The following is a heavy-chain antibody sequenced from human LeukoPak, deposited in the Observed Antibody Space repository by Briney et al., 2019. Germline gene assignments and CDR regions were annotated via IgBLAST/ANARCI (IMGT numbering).Heavy chain of an antibody. V-gene: IGHV6-1*01. Sequence: SQTLSLTCAISGDSVSSNSAAWNWIRQSPSRGLEWLGRTYYRSKWYNDYAVSVKSRITINPDTSKNQFSLQLNSVTPEDTAVYYCARAITTRYSSGWYLVDYWGQGTLVTVSS. CDR2: TYYRSKWYN. J-gene: IGHJ4*02. CDR3: ARAITTRYSSGWYLVDY. D-gene: IGHD6-19*01. CDR1: GDSVSSNSAA.